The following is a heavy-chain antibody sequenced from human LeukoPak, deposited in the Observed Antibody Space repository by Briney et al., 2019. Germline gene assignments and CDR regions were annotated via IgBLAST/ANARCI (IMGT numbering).Heavy chain of an antibody. CDR2: INLSGGST. Sequence: ASVKVSCKASGYTFTSYYMHWVRQAPGQGLEWRGIINLSGGSTSYAQKFQGRVTMTRDMSTSTGYMELSSLRSEDTAVYYCAREISNTIFGGTPMDVWGKGTTVTVSS. CDR3: AREISNTIFGGTPMDV. V-gene: IGHV1-46*01. D-gene: IGHD3-3*01. J-gene: IGHJ6*03. CDR1: GYTFTSYY.